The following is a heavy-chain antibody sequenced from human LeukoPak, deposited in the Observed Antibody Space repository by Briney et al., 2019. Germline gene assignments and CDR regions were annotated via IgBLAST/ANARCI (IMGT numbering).Heavy chain of an antibody. D-gene: IGHD3-10*01. Sequence: ETLSLTCAVYGGSFSGYYWSWIRQPPGKGLEWVSSIGGSGGSTYYADSVKGRSTISRDTSKNTLYLQMNSLRAEDTAVYYCAKYRGFGDSYDSWGQGTLVTVSS. J-gene: IGHJ4*02. CDR3: AKYRGFGDSYDS. CDR2: IGGSGGST. CDR1: GGSFSGYY. V-gene: IGHV3-23*01.